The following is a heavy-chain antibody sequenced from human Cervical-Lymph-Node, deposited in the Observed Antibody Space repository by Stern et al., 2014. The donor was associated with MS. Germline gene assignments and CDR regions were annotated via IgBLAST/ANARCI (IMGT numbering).Heavy chain of an antibody. J-gene: IGHJ3*02. CDR3: AAIGPLMEGAAFDI. V-gene: IGHV4-31*03. CDR1: GAPVNSGGYY. Sequence: QVQLVESGPGLVKPSQTLSLSCTVSGAPVNSGGYYWTWIRQVPVKGLEWIGYIHHRGATFYNPPLKSRVTISVDTSENQVSLMLSSVTAADTAVYYCAAIGPLMEGAAFDIWGQGTLVTVSS. D-gene: IGHD3-16*01. CDR2: IHHRGAT.